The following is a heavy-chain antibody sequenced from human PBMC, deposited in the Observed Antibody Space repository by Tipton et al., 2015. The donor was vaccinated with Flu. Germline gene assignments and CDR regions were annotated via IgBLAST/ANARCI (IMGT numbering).Heavy chain of an antibody. J-gene: IGHJ5*02. CDR3: AKRDYSNYVSDPKSCFDP. D-gene: IGHD4-11*01. CDR2: ASRTGTT. CDR1: GDSISSDFY. V-gene: IGHV4-38-2*01. Sequence: TLSLTCAVSGDSISSDFYWAWIRQFPGKGLGWMGTASRTGTTFYNPSLKSRVTISIDTSKNQFSLNMRSMTAADMAVYYCAKRDYSNYVSDPKSCFDPWGQQILVTVSS.